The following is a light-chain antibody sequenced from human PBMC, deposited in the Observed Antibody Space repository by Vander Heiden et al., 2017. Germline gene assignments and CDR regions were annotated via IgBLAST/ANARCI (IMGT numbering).Light chain of an antibody. CDR2: WAS. V-gene: IGKV4-1*01. Sequence: DIVMTQSPDSLAVSLGERATINCKSSQSVLYSSNNNNCLAWYQQKPGQPPKLLIYWASTRQSGVPDRFSGSGSGTDFTLTISSLQADDVAVYYCQQYYIAPLTFGGGTRVEIK. J-gene: IGKJ4*02. CDR3: QQYYIAPLT. CDR1: QSVLYSSNNNNC.